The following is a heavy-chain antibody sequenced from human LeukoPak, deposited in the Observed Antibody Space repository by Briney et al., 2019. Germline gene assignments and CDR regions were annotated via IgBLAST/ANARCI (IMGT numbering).Heavy chain of an antibody. D-gene: IGHD3-22*01. CDR2: IYYSGST. Sequence: SETLSLTCTVSGGSISSSSYYWGWIRQPPGKGLEWIGSIYYSGSTYYNPSLKSRVTISVDTSKNQFSLKLSSVTAADTAVYYCARESSGLSDAFDIWGRGTMVTVSS. V-gene: IGHV4-39*07. J-gene: IGHJ3*02. CDR3: ARESSGLSDAFDI. CDR1: GGSISSSSYY.